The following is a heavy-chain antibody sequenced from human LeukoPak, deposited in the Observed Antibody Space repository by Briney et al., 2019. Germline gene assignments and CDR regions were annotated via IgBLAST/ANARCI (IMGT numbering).Heavy chain of an antibody. D-gene: IGHD2-2*01. Sequence: SETLSLTCTVTGGSISGYHWNWIRQSPGKGLEWIANIYYTGIADYNPSLKSRVTISVDTSKNQFSLKLSSVTAADTAVYYCARAQSTSVPYYMDVWGKGTTVTVSS. V-gene: IGHV4-59*01. CDR2: IYYTGIA. CDR1: GGSISGYH. CDR3: ARAQSTSVPYYMDV. J-gene: IGHJ6*03.